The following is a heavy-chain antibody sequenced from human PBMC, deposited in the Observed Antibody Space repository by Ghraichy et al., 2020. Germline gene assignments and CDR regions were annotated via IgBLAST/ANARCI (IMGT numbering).Heavy chain of an antibody. D-gene: IGHD5-18*01. Sequence: GGSLRLSCAASGFSFSSYSMHWVRQAPGKGLEYVSTITSNGGSTSYANSVKGRFTISRDNSKNTVYLQMGSLRLEDMALDYCARRSGSTYGPYDSWGQGTLVTVSS. CDR3: ARRSGSTYGPYDS. V-gene: IGHV3-64*01. J-gene: IGHJ4*02. CDR2: ITSNGGST. CDR1: GFSFSSYS.